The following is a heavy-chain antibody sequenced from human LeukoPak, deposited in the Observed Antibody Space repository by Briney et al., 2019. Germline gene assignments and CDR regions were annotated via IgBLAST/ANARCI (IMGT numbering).Heavy chain of an antibody. CDR2: IYYSGST. J-gene: IGHJ4*02. CDR3: ARDRWRYGGKPNGFDY. Sequence: SETLSLTCTVSGGSINSRGYLWGWIRQTPGKGLEWIGTIYYSGSTYYNPSLKSRVTISVDTSKNQFSLKLSSVTAADTAVYYCARDRWRYGGKPNGFDYWGQGTLVTVSS. V-gene: IGHV4-39*07. CDR1: GGSINSRGYL. D-gene: IGHD4-23*01.